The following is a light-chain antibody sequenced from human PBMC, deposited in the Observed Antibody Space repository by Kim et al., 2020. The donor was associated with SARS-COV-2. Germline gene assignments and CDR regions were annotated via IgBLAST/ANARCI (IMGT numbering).Light chain of an antibody. Sequence: GQSITIPCTGTSSDIGTYNYVSWYQHHPGKAPKIMIYDVSKGPSGPSNRFSGSKSGNTASLTISGLQAGDEADYYCSSFTTRGIWVFGGGTQLTVL. V-gene: IGLV2-14*03. CDR2: DVS. CDR3: SSFTTRGIWV. J-gene: IGLJ3*02. CDR1: SSDIGTYNY.